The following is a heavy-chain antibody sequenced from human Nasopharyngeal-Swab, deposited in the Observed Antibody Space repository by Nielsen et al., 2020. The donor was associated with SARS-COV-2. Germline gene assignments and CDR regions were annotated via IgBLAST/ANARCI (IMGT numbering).Heavy chain of an antibody. Sequence: SETLSPTCAVSGGSTSSGGYSWSWIRQPPGKGLEWIGYIYHSGSTYYNPSLKSRVTISVDRSKNQFSLKLSSVTAADTAVYYCASYYSGSDGFDYWGQGTLVTVSS. CDR3: ASYYSGSDGFDY. J-gene: IGHJ4*02. V-gene: IGHV4-30-2*01. CDR2: IYHSGST. D-gene: IGHD1-26*01. CDR1: GGSTSSGGYS.